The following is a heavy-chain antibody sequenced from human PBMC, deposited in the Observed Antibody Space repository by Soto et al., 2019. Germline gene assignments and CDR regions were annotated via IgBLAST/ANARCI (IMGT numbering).Heavy chain of an antibody. Sequence: EVQLVESGGGLVQPGGSLRLSCAASGFTFSSYSMNWVRQAPGKGLEWVSSISSSSSYIYYADSVKGRFTISRDNPTNSLYLQMNSLRAEDTAVYYCARDRLVNNGCDYWGQGTLVTVSS. CDR3: ARDRLVNNGCDY. D-gene: IGHD2-8*01. CDR2: ISSSSSYI. CDR1: GFTFSSYS. V-gene: IGHV3-21*01. J-gene: IGHJ4*02.